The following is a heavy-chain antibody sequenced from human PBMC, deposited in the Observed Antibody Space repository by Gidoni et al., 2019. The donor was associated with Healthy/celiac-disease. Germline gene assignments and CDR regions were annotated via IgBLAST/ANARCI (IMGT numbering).Heavy chain of an antibody. J-gene: IGHJ6*02. V-gene: IGHV3-23*01. CDR1: GFTFSSYA. CDR3: ADIWFGEAYGMDV. D-gene: IGHD3-10*01. Sequence: EVQLLESGGGLVQPGGSLRLSCAASGFTFSSYAMSWVRHAPGKGLEWVSAISGSVGSTYYADSVKGRFTIFRDNSKNTLYLQMNSLRAEDTAVYYCADIWFGEAYGMDVWGQGTTVTVSS. CDR2: ISGSVGST.